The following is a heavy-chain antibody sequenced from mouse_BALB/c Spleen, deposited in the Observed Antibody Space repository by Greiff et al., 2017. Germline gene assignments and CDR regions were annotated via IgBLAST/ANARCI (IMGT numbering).Heavy chain of an antibody. CDR1: GFTFSSYT. Sequence: EVQRVESGGGLVQPGGSLKLSCAASGFTFSSYTMSWVRQTPEKRLEWVAYISNGGGSTYYPDTVKGRFTISRDNAKNTLYLQMSSLKSEDTAMYYCARQGLRAWFAYWGQGTLVTVSA. CDR2: ISNGGGST. D-gene: IGHD2-4*01. V-gene: IGHV5-12-2*01. CDR3: ARQGLRAWFAY. J-gene: IGHJ3*01.